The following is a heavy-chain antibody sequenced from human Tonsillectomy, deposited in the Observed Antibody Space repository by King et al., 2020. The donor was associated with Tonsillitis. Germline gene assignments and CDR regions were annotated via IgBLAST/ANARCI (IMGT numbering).Heavy chain of an antibody. V-gene: IGHV4-34*01. CDR2: INHSGST. CDR1: GGSFSDYY. CDR3: ARRVLLLWCGELLYGNWFDP. Sequence: VQLQQWGAGLLKPSETLSLTCAVYGGSFSDYYWSWIRQPPGKGLEWIGEINHSGSTNYNPSLKSRVTVTVDTYKNQFSLKLSSVTAADAAVYYCARRVLLLWCGELLYGNWFDPLGQGTLVTVSS. D-gene: IGHD3-10*01. J-gene: IGHJ5*02.